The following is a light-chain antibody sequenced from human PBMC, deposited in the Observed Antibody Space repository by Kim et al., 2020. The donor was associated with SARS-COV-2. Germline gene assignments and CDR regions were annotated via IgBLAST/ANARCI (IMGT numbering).Light chain of an antibody. V-gene: IGKV3-20*01. CDR3: QQYGTSPYT. CDR1: QSVASSY. CDR2: GAS. J-gene: IGKJ2*01. Sequence: PGERATLSCRASQSVASSYLAWYQQSSGRAPRLVLYGASRRPPGIPDRFSGSGSATDFTLTISRLEPEDFAVYFCQQYGTSPYTFGQGTKLEI.